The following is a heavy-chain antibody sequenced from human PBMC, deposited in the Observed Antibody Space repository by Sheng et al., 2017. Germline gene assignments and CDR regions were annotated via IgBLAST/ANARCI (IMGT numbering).Heavy chain of an antibody. CDR1: GFSFRSYS. Sequence: EVQLVESGGGLVKPGGSLRLSCAASGFSFRSYSMNWVRQAPGKGLEWVSSISSASTYIFYADSVKGRFTISRDNAKNSLYLQMNSLRAEDTAVYYCAEGGYGDYRESDYWGQGT. CDR3: AEGGYGDYRESDY. J-gene: IGHJ4*02. D-gene: IGHD4-17*01. CDR2: ISSASTYI. V-gene: IGHV3-21*06.